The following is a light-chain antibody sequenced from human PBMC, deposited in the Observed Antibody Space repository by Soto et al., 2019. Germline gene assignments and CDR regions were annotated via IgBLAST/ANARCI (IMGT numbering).Light chain of an antibody. CDR2: EVN. Sequence: QSALTQPASVSGSPGQSITISCTGTSSDIGTYNLVSWYQQHPGKAPKLMIYEVNKRPSGVSDRFSGSKSGNTASLLIFGLQAEDEADYYCCSYAGSSTLYVFGTGTKVTVL. J-gene: IGLJ1*01. CDR1: SSDIGTYNL. V-gene: IGLV2-23*02. CDR3: CSYAGSSTLYV.